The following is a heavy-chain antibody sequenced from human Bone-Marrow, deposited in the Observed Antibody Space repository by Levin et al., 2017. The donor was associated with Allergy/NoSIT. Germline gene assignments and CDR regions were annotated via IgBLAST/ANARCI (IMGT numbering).Heavy chain of an antibody. J-gene: IGHJ6*03. CDR1: GGSFSGYY. Sequence: SETLSLTCAVYGGSFSGYYWSWIRQSPEKGLEWIGEINHGGGTNYSPSLKSRVTMSVDTSKNQFSLRLSSVTAADTAVYYCARIVRELALKYYYHSYYMDVWGKGTTVTVSS. V-gene: IGHV4-34*01. CDR3: ARIVRELALKYYYHSYYMDV. D-gene: IGHD1-7*01. CDR2: INHGGGT.